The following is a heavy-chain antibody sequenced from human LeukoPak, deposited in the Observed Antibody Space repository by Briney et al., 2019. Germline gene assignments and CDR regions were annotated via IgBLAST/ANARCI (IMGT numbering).Heavy chain of an antibody. D-gene: IGHD4-17*01. CDR3: ARTGSTVTMLYPFDH. Sequence: SETLSLTCTVSGGSIRSYYWSWIRQPPGKGLGWIGYIYYSGSTNYNPSLKSRVSISVDTSKNQFSLKLSSVTAADTAVYYCARTGSTVTMLYPFDHWGQGTLVTVSS. CDR1: GGSIRSYY. J-gene: IGHJ4*02. V-gene: IGHV4-59*01. CDR2: IYYSGST.